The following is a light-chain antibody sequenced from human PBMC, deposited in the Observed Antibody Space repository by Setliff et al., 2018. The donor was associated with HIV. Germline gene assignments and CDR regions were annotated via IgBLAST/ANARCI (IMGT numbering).Light chain of an antibody. CDR1: SSNIGAGYD. Sequence: QSVLTQPPSVSGAPGQRVTLSCTGSSSNIGAGYDVNWYQQLPGTAPKLLINGNSNRPSGVPDRFSGSKSDTSASLAITGLQAEDEADYYCSSYTSSITYVFGTGT. CDR3: SSYTSSITYV. V-gene: IGLV1-40*01. CDR2: GNS. J-gene: IGLJ1*01.